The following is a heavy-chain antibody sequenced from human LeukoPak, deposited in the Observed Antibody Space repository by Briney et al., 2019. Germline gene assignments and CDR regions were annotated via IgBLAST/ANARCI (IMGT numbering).Heavy chain of an antibody. CDR2: ISSSSNTI. D-gene: IGHD3-22*01. J-gene: IGHJ4*02. Sequence: GGSLRLSCAASGFTLSSYSMNWVRQAPGKGPEWVSYISSSSNTIYYAGSVKGRFTISRENAKNPLYLQMNSLRDEDTAVYYCARVPRPYYYDSSGYYGYFDYWGQGTLVTVSS. CDR1: GFTLSSYS. CDR3: ARVPRPYYYDSSGYYGYFDY. V-gene: IGHV3-48*02.